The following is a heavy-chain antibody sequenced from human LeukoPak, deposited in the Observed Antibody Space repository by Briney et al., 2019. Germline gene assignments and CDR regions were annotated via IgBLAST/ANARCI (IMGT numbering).Heavy chain of an antibody. CDR2: IYHSGST. CDR1: GYSISSGYY. V-gene: IGHV4-38-2*02. CDR3: ARGTTVVTLFDY. J-gene: IGHJ4*02. D-gene: IGHD4-23*01. Sequence: ETLSLTCTVSGYSISSGYYWGWIRQPPGKGLEWIGSIYHSGSTYYNPSLKSRVTISVDTSKNQFSLKLSSVTAADTAVYYCARGTTVVTLFDYWGQGILVTVSS.